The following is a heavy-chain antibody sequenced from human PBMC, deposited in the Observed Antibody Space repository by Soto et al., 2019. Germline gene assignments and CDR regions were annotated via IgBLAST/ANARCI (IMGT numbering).Heavy chain of an antibody. J-gene: IGHJ3*01. D-gene: IGHD1-26*01. CDR2: IKTNTDVGTYI. CDR1: GITFSSAW. Sequence: EVRLVESGGGLVQPGGSLRLSCAGSGITFSSAWVTWVRQAPRKGLEWVGRIKTNTDVGTYIDYAAPVKGRFTISRDDPKNTVSLQMNRLQTEDTALYYCTTGHSGTYRSDDAFDLWGQGTVVTVSS. V-gene: IGHV3-15*01. CDR3: TTGHSGTYRSDDAFDL.